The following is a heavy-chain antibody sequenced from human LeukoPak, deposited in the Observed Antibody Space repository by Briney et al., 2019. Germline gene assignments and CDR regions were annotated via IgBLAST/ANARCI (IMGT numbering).Heavy chain of an antibody. CDR3: ARVGQKDSIGYPY. CDR1: GYTSTGYY. V-gene: IGHV1-2*06. J-gene: IGHJ4*02. Sequence: ASVKVSCKASGYTSTGYYMHWVRQAPGQGLEWMGRINPNSGGTNYAQKFQGRVTMTRDTSISTAYMELSRLRSDDTAVYYCARVGQKDSIGYPYWGQGTLVTVSS. D-gene: IGHD3-22*01. CDR2: INPNSGGT.